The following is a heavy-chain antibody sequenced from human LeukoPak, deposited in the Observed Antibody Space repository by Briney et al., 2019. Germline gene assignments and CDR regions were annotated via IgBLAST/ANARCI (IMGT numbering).Heavy chain of an antibody. Sequence: PSETLSLTCTVSGGSISSGSYSWSWIRQPAGKGLEWIGRIYTSGSTNYNPSLRSRVTISVDTSKNQFSLKLSSVTAADTAVYYCARAPFSGYDLRAPFDYWGQGTLVTVSS. J-gene: IGHJ4*02. CDR1: GGSISSGSYS. D-gene: IGHD5-12*01. CDR3: ARAPFSGYDLRAPFDY. CDR2: IYTSGST. V-gene: IGHV4-61*02.